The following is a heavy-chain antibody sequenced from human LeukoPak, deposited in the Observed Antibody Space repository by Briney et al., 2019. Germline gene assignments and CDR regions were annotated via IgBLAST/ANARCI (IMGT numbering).Heavy chain of an antibody. D-gene: IGHD3-3*01. CDR2: IIPILGIA. CDR3: ARSLRDFWSGYHDY. J-gene: IGHJ4*02. Sequence: SVKVSCKASGGTFSSYTISWVRQAPGQGLEWMGRIIPILGIANYAQKFQGRVAITADKSTSTAYMELSSLRSEDTAVYYCARSLRDFWSGYHDYWGQGTLVTVSS. V-gene: IGHV1-69*02. CDR1: GGTFSSYT.